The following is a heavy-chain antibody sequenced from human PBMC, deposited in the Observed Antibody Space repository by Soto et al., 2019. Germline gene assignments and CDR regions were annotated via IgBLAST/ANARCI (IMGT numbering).Heavy chain of an antibody. CDR3: ATEYSSSSNLYYFDY. J-gene: IGHJ4*02. D-gene: IGHD6-6*01. CDR1: GFTFSNYA. V-gene: IGHV3-21*01. CDR2: ISSSSSNT. Sequence: GGSLRLSCAASGFTFSNYAMTWVRQAPGKGLEWVSSISSSSSNTYYADSVKGRFTISRDNAKNSLYLQMNSLRAEDTAVYYCATEYSSSSNLYYFDYWGQGTLVTVSS.